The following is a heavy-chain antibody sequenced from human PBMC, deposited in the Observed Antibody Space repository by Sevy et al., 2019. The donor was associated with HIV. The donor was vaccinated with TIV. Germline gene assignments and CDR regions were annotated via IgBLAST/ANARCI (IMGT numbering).Heavy chain of an antibody. CDR1: GFSLNNYW. V-gene: IGHV3-7*03. CDR3: VRAVATDGSF. D-gene: IGHD6-13*01. CDR2: IKQDGSVK. J-gene: IGHJ4*02. Sequence: GGSLRLSCAASGFSLNNYWMSWVRQAPGKGLEWVANIKQDGSVKYYVDSVKGRFTISKDNAMNLLYLQMNSLRAEDTALYYCVRAVATDGSFWGQGTLDTVSS.